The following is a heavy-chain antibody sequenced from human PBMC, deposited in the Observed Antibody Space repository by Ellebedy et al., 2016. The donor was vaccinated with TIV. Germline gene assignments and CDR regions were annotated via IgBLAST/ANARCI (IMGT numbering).Heavy chain of an antibody. D-gene: IGHD2-2*01. Sequence: GGSLRLSCAASGFTFRDNYMSWIRQAPGKGLEWAAYFGPSGTIIYNADSVKGRFTISRDNAKDSLYLQMSSLRVEDTAVYYCAGGYDSHGFDIWGQGTMVTVSS. CDR1: GFTFRDNY. CDR3: AGGYDSHGFDI. CDR2: FGPSGTII. J-gene: IGHJ3*02. V-gene: IGHV3-11*01.